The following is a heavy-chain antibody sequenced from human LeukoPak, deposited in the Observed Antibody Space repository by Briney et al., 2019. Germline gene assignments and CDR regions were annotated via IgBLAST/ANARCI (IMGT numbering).Heavy chain of an antibody. J-gene: IGHJ3*02. CDR1: GGTFSSYA. CDR2: IIPIFGTA. CDR3: AADYYDSSGYYLGVFDI. D-gene: IGHD3-22*01. V-gene: IGHV1-69*05. Sequence: ASVKVSCKASGGTFSSYAISWVRQAPGQGLGWMGRIIPIFGTANYAQKFQGRVTITTDESTSTAYMELSSLRSEDTAVYYCAADYYDSSGYYLGVFDIWGQGTMVTVSS.